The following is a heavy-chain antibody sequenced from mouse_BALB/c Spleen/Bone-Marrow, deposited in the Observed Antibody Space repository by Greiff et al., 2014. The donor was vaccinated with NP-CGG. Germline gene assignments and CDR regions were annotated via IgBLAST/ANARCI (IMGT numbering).Heavy chain of an antibody. CDR2: ISSGGSYT. D-gene: IGHD2-5*01. CDR3: TRRPLESNSYFDY. Sequence: DVKLQESGGDLVKPGGSLKLSCAASGFTFSSYGMSWVRQTPDKRLEWVATISSGGSYTYYPDNVKGRFTISRDNAKNTLYLQMSSLKSEDTAKYYCTRRPLESNSYFDYWGQGTTLTVSS. J-gene: IGHJ2*01. V-gene: IGHV5-6*02. CDR1: GFTFSSYG.